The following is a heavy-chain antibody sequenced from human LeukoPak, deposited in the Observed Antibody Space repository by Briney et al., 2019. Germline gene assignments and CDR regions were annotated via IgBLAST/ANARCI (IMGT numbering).Heavy chain of an antibody. V-gene: IGHV3-21*01. CDR2: ISSSSSFI. Sequence: GGSLRLSCAASRFTFSTYEMNWVRQAPGKGLEWVSSISSSSSFIYYADSVKGRFTISRDNAKNSLYLQMNSLRAEDTAVYYCARDRDRTTVTPFDYWGQGTLVTVSS. J-gene: IGHJ4*02. CDR1: RFTFSTYE. D-gene: IGHD4-17*01. CDR3: ARDRDRTTVTPFDY.